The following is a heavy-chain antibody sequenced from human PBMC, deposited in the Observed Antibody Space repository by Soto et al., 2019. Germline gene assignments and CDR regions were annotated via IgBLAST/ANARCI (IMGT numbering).Heavy chain of an antibody. J-gene: IGHJ6*03. CDR2: IKQDGSEK. V-gene: IGHV3-7*01. CDR3: AREYYCSSTSCDRTGYYYMDV. D-gene: IGHD2-2*01. Sequence: GGSMTQYCAASGFSFTSYSMNYDSQAPGKGLEWVANIKQDGSEKYYVDSVKGRFTISRDNAKNSLYLQMNSLRAEDTAVYYCAREYYCSSTSCDRTGYYYMDVWGKGTTVTVSS. CDR1: GFSFTSYS.